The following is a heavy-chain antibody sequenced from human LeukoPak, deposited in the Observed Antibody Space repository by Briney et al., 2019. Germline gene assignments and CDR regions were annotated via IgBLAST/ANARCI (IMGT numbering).Heavy chain of an antibody. Sequence: GGSLRLSCVASGFTFSSHGMSWVRQAPGKGLEWVSTISGSGYINYEESVKGGVTISRDNSKITLYLQISSLKAEYTALYYCAKSPPFMHVTFYFDYWGQGALVAVSS. V-gene: IGHV3-23*01. CDR3: AKSPPFMHVTFYFDY. CDR1: GFTFSSHG. CDR2: ISGSGYI. J-gene: IGHJ4*02. D-gene: IGHD1-14*01.